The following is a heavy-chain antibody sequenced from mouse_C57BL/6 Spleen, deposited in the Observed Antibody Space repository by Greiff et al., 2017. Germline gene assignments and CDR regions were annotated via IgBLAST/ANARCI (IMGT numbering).Heavy chain of an antibody. D-gene: IGHD1-1*01. CDR3: ARDYYGRENYFDY. V-gene: IGHV5-4*01. Sequence: EVMLVESGGGLVKPGGSLKLSCAASGFTFSSYAMSWVRQTPEKRLEWVATISDGGSYTYYPDNVKGRFTISRDNAKNNLYLQMSHLKSEDTAMYYCARDYYGRENYFDYWGQGTTLTVSS. CDR1: GFTFSSYA. J-gene: IGHJ2*01. CDR2: ISDGGSYT.